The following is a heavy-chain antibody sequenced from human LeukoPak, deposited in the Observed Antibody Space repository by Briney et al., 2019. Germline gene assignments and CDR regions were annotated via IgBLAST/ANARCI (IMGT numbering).Heavy chain of an antibody. D-gene: IGHD3-10*01. CDR2: ISSSSSYI. CDR1: GFTFSSYS. J-gene: IGHJ2*01. Sequence: GSLRLSCAASGFTFSSYSMNWVRQAPGKGLEWVSYISSSSSYIYHADSVKGRFTISRDNAKNSLYLQMNSLRAEDTAVYYCARDPGNWYFDLWGRGTLVTVSS. CDR3: ARDPGNWYFDL. V-gene: IGHV3-21*01.